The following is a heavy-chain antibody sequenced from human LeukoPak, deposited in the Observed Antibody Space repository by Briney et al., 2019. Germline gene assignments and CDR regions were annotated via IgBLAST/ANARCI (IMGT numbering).Heavy chain of an antibody. Sequence: SETLSLTCAVYGGSFSGYYWSWIRQPPGKGLEWIGEINHSGSTYYNPSLKSRVTMSVDTSKNQFSLKLSSVTAADTAVYYCARGLVWFGELLPDNWFDPWGQGTLVTVSS. J-gene: IGHJ5*02. CDR2: INHSGST. V-gene: IGHV4-34*01. CDR3: ARGLVWFGELLPDNWFDP. CDR1: GGSFSGYY. D-gene: IGHD3-10*01.